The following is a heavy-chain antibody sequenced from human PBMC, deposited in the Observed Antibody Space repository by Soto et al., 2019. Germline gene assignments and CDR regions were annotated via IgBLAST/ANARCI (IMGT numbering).Heavy chain of an antibody. CDR1: GFTFRSSW. Sequence: EVHLVESGGGLVRPGGSLSLSCEASGFTFRSSWMSWVRQAPGKGLEWVSYIKPDGSETYYVDSVRGRFTISRDNAKNSLYLQMNSLRAEDTALYYCARDPSFGAFDIWGQGTMVTVSA. J-gene: IGHJ3*02. V-gene: IGHV3-7*01. CDR3: ARDPSFGAFDI. D-gene: IGHD3-10*01. CDR2: IKPDGSET.